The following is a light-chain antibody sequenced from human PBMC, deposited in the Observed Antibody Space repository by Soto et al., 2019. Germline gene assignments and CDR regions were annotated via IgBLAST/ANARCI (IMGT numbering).Light chain of an antibody. CDR1: QGIHKY. J-gene: IGKJ5*01. CDR3: LQHNFYPPT. V-gene: IGKV1-17*03. Sequence: DIQMTQSPSAMSASIGDRVTITCRASQGIHKYLAWFQQKPGKVPKRLIYGASSLQSGVPSRFSGSGSGPEFTLTISSLQPVDFATYYCLQHNFYPPTFGQGTRLE. CDR2: GAS.